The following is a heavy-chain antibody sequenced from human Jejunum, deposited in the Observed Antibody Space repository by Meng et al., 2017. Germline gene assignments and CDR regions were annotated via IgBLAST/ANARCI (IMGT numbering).Heavy chain of an antibody. D-gene: IGHD5-12*01. J-gene: IGHJ4*02. CDR1: GFTISTYS. CDR3: ARVVGYSNPPFDY. Sequence: GESPKISCAASGFTISTYSMTWVRQAPGKGLEWVSSISSGGSSIFYADSVRGRFTISRDNSKNSLFLQMDSLRAEDTAVYFCARVVGYSNPPFDYWGQGTLVTVSS. CDR2: ISSGGSSI. V-gene: IGHV3-21*01.